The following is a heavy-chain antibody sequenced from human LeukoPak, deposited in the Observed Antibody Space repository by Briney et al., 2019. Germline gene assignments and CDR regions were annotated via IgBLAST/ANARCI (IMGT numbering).Heavy chain of an antibody. CDR2: IYYTGNT. CDR3: ARAVAGATMDYYYGMDV. Sequence: SETLSLTCTVSGGSISGYYWSWLRQPPGKGLEWTGYIYYTGNTNYNPSLKSRVTISLGTSRIQFSLNLSSVTAADTAVYYCARAVAGATMDYYYGMDVWGQGTTVTVSS. D-gene: IGHD1-26*01. J-gene: IGHJ6*02. V-gene: IGHV4-59*01. CDR1: GGSISGYY.